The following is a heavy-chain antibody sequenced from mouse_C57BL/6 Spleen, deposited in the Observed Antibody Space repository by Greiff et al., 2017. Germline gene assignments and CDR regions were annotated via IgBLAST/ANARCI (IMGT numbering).Heavy chain of an antibody. CDR1: GYTFTSYG. V-gene: IGHV1-81*01. J-gene: IGHJ2*01. CDR3: ARGVMTTVVATDYFDY. CDR2: IYPRSGNT. Sequence: VQLQESGAELARPGASVKLSCKASGYTFTSYGISWVKQRTGQGLEWIGEIYPRSGNTYYNEKFKGKATLTADKSSSTAYMELRSLTSEDSAVYFCARGVMTTVVATDYFDYWGQGTTLTVSS. D-gene: IGHD1-1*01.